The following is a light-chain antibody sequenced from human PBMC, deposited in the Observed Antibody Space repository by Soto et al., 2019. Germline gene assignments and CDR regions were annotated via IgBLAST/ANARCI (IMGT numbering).Light chain of an antibody. Sequence: EIVMTQSPATLSVSPGERATLSCRASQSVSSNLAWYQQKPGQAPRLLIYGASTRATGIPARFSGSGSGTEFTLTISSLQSEDFAVSYCQQYNNWLGTFGQGTKVEIK. CDR2: GAS. J-gene: IGKJ1*01. CDR1: QSVSSN. CDR3: QQYNNWLGT. V-gene: IGKV3-15*01.